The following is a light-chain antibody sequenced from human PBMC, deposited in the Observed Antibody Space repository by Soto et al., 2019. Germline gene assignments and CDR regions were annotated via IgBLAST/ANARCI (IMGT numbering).Light chain of an antibody. CDR1: SSYVGVYYY. V-gene: IGLV2-14*03. J-gene: IGLJ2*01. Sequence: QSPLTPPASVSGSTGQSITISCTGTSSYVGVYYYVSWFQQHPGKAPKLMIYDVTKRPSGVSNRFSGSMSGNTASLTISGLQAEDEAHYYCGSYTSSNTLEMVFGGGTKVTVL. CDR3: GSYTSSNTLEMV. CDR2: DVT.